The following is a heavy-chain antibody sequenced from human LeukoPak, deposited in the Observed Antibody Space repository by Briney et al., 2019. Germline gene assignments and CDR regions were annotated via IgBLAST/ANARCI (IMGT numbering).Heavy chain of an antibody. Sequence: TSQTLSLTCTVSGGSISSGDYYWSWIRQPPGKGLEWIGYIYYSGGTYYNPSLKSRVTISVDTSKNQFSLKLSSVTAADTAVYYCARVLRSSGWPGLFDYWGQGTLVTVSS. CDR3: ARVLRSSGWPGLFDY. D-gene: IGHD6-19*01. V-gene: IGHV4-30-4*08. J-gene: IGHJ4*02. CDR1: GGSISSGDYY. CDR2: IYYSGGT.